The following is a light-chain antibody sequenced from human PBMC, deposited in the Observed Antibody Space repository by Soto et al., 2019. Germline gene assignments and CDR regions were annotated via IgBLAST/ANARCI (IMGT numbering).Light chain of an antibody. J-gene: IGKJ1*01. CDR2: AAS. Sequence: EIVLTQSPGTLSLSPGERATLSCRASQSVSSAYLAWYQHKPGQPPTLLIYAASSRVTGIPDRFSGSGSGTDFTLPIRRLEPEDFAVYYCQQYGSSSTWTFGQGTKVEIK. CDR1: QSVSSAY. CDR3: QQYGSSSTWT. V-gene: IGKV3-20*01.